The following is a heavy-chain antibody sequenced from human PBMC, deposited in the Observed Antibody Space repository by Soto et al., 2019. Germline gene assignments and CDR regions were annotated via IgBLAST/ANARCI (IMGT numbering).Heavy chain of an antibody. J-gene: IGHJ5*02. CDR3: AYFSDLEWFYL. V-gene: IGHV4-59*01. CDR2: IFYTGST. Sequence: SETLSLTCTVSGGSISRYFWSWIRQSPGKGLEWIGYIFYTGSTTYNPSLKSRVTISIDTSKNQFSLKLSSLTAADTAVYYCAYFSDLEWFYLCGQGTLVIVSS. CDR1: GGSISRYF. D-gene: IGHD2-21*01.